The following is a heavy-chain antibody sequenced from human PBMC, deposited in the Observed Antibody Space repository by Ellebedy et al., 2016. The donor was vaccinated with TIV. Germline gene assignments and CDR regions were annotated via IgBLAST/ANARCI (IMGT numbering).Heavy chain of an antibody. V-gene: IGHV1-18*04. CDR1: GHTFTSDG. CDR2: INTYNGNT. J-gene: IGHJ4*02. Sequence: AASVKVSCKASGHTFTSDGFDWVRQAPGQGLEWMGWINTYNGNTNYAKSFQGRVTMTTDTSTNTAYLDLRSLRPDDTAVYYCARGITGPVDLGYWGQGTLVTVSS. CDR3: ARGITGPVDLGY. D-gene: IGHD1-1*01.